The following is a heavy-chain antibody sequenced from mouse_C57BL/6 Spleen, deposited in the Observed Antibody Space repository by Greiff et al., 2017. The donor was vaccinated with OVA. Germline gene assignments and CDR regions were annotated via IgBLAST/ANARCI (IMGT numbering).Heavy chain of an antibody. J-gene: IGHJ3*01. CDR2: FDPSDSET. CDR1: GYTFTSYW. Sequence: QVQLQQPGAELVRPGSSVKLSCKASGYTFTSYWMHWVKQRPIQGLEWIGNFDPSDSETHYNQKFKDKATLTVDKSSSTAYMQLSSLTSEDSAVDYCAAPSGSRPWFAYWGQGTLVTVSA. CDR3: AAPSGSRPWFAY. V-gene: IGHV1-52*01. D-gene: IGHD1-1*01.